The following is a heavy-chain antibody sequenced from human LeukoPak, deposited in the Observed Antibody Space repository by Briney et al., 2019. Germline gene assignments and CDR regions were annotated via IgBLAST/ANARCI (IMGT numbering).Heavy chain of an antibody. Sequence: SETLSLTCTVSGGSISSYYWTWIRQPAGKGPEWIGRIHASGSTNYNPSLKSRVNMSVDTSKNQFSLRLNSVTAADTAVYYCARVTDPRYNWFDPLGQGTLVTVSS. CDR3: ARVTDPRYNWFDP. CDR1: GGSISSYY. D-gene: IGHD2-21*02. CDR2: IHASGST. V-gene: IGHV4-4*07. J-gene: IGHJ5*02.